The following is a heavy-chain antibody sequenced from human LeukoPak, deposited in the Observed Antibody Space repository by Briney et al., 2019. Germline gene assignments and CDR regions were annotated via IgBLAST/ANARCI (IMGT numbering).Heavy chain of an antibody. CDR1: GFTFSNYW. CDR2: INSDGRLT. D-gene: IGHD1-26*01. J-gene: IGHJ4*02. Sequence: GGSLRLSCAASGFTFSNYWMHWVRQVPGKGLVWVSRINSDGRLTSYADSVKGRFTISRDNAKNTLYLQMNSLRAEDTAVYYCARDLRAPSDTNIAIDYWGQGTLVTVSS. CDR3: ARDLRAPSDTNIAIDY. V-gene: IGHV3-74*01.